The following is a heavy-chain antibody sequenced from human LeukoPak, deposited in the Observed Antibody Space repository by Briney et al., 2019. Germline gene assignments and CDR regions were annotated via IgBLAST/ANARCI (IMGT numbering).Heavy chain of an antibody. CDR1: GGSISSGSYY. D-gene: IGHD5-18*01. CDR2: IYTSGST. CDR3: ARDTAFYYCYMDV. J-gene: IGHJ6*03. Sequence: SETLSLTCTVSGGSISSGSYYWSWIRQPAGKGLEWIGRIYTSGSTNYNPSLKSRVTISVDTSKNQFSLKLSSVTAADTAVYYCARDTAFYYCYMDVWGKGTTVTISS. V-gene: IGHV4-61*02.